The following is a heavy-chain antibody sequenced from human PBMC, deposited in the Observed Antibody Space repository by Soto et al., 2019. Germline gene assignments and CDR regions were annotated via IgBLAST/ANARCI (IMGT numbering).Heavy chain of an antibody. CDR1: GYTFTSYG. CDR2: ISTYNGNT. D-gene: IGHD3-22*01. CDR3: ATVGCSGYRPYYFDY. J-gene: IGHJ4*02. V-gene: IGHV1-18*01. Sequence: QVQLVQSGGEVKKPGASVKVSCKASGYTFTSYGITWVRQAPGQGLEWMGWISTYNGNTNYAQKLQGRVTMTTDTSTSTAYMELRSLRYDDTAVYYCATVGCSGYRPYYFDYWGQGSLVTVSS.